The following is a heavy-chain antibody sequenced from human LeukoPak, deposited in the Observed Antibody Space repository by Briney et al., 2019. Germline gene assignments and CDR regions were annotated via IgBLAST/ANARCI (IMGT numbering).Heavy chain of an antibody. CDR2: IYYTGST. V-gene: IGHV4-59*01. CDR3: ARSDYSGSGTYTEFDAFDI. D-gene: IGHD3-10*01. Sequence: KSSEIRFRTCTVSGGSISSYYWSLIRQPPGFFLFFFGYIYYTGSTSYNPSLKSRVTISMDTSKNQFSLKLSSVTAADSAVYYCARSDYSGSGTYTEFDAFDIWGQGPMVTVSS. J-gene: IGHJ3*02. CDR1: GGSISSYY.